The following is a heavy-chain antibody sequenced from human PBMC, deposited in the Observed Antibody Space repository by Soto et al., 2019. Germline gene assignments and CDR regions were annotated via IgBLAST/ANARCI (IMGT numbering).Heavy chain of an antibody. CDR3: ARHGGQWLEIDY. CDR2: IYYSGST. J-gene: IGHJ4*02. V-gene: IGHV4-39*01. Sequence: QLQLQESGPGLVKPSETLSLTCTVSGGSISSSSYYWGWIRQPPGKGLEWIGSIYYSGSTYYNPSLKSRVTLSVDTSKNQFSLKLSSVTAADTAVYYCARHGGQWLEIDYWGQGTLVTVSS. CDR1: GGSISSSSYY. D-gene: IGHD6-19*01.